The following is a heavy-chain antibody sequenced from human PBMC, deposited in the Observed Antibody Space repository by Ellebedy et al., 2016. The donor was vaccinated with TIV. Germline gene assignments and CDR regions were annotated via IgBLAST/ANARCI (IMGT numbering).Heavy chain of an antibody. D-gene: IGHD1-1*01. CDR3: TTDWMSLYYFDY. CDR2: INSKTDGGTA. CDR1: GFTFSNAW. Sequence: PGGSLRLSCAASGFTFSNAWINWVRQAPGKGLEWVGRINSKTDGGTADYAAPVKVRFTISRDDSKNTLYLQMSSLKTEDTAVYYCTTDWMSLYYFDYWGQGTLVTVSS. J-gene: IGHJ4*02. V-gene: IGHV3-15*07.